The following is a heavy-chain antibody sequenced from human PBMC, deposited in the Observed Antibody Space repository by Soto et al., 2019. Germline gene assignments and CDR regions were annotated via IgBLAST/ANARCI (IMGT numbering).Heavy chain of an antibody. CDR2: IKSKTDGGTT. Sequence: PWGSLSLSCAASGFTFSNAWWSWVRQAPGKGLEWVGRIKSKTDGGTTDYAAPVKGRFTISRDDSKNTLYLQMNSLKTADTAVYYCNTGMTTSLFDYWGQGTLVTVSS. CDR3: NTGMTTSLFDY. D-gene: IGHD4-17*01. J-gene: IGHJ4*02. V-gene: IGHV3-15*01. CDR1: GFTFSNAW.